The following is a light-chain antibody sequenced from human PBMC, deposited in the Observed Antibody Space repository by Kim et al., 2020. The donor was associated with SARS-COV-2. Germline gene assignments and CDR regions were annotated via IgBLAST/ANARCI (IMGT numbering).Light chain of an antibody. CDR1: NT. CDR2: SND. CDR3: AAWDDSLQGPL. J-gene: IGLJ2*01. Sequence: NTVDWYLQVPGTAPRLLIYSNDQRPSGVPGRFSGSKSGASASLAISGLQSDDEADYYCAAWDDSLQGPLFGGGTKLTVL. V-gene: IGLV1-44*01.